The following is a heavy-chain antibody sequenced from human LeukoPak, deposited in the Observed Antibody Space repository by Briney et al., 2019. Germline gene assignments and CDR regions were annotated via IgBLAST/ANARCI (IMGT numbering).Heavy chain of an antibody. J-gene: IGHJ4*02. CDR1: GHTFTEYY. CDR2: IHPGTGNP. Sequence: ASVKVSCKSSGHTFTEYYVHWVRQASGLGLEWLGWIHPGTGNPNYAQKFQGRVTISRDTSINTAYMELIRLKSDDTAVYYCASYASGYNWLKVWGQGTLVTVSS. D-gene: IGHD1-1*01. V-gene: IGHV1-2*02. CDR3: ASYASGYNWLKV.